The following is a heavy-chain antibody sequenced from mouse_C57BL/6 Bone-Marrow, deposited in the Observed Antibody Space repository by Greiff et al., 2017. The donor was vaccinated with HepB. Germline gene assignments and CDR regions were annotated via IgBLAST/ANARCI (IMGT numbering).Heavy chain of an antibody. CDR1: GYTFTSYG. J-gene: IGHJ3*01. CDR2: IYPRSGNT. Sequence: VKVVESGAELARPGASVKLSCKASGYTFTSYGISWVKQRTGQGLEWIGEIYPRSGNTYYNEKFKGKATLTSDKSSSTAYMELRRLTSEDSAVYFGARSEYGAWFAYWGQGTLVTVAA. V-gene: IGHV1-81*01. D-gene: IGHD5-1*01. CDR3: ARSEYGAWFAY.